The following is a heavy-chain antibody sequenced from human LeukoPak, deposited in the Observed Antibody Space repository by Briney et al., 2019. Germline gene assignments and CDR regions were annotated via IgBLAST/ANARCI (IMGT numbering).Heavy chain of an antibody. Sequence: SETLSLTCTVSGGSISSCYWSWIRQPAGKGREWIGRIYTSGSTNYNPSLKSRVTMSVDTSKNQFSLKLSSVTAADTAVYYCARGPPPYTDYYYYYMDVWGKGTTVTVSS. CDR2: IYTSGST. J-gene: IGHJ6*03. CDR3: ARGPPPYTDYYYYYMDV. V-gene: IGHV4-4*07. D-gene: IGHD2-2*02. CDR1: GGSISSCY.